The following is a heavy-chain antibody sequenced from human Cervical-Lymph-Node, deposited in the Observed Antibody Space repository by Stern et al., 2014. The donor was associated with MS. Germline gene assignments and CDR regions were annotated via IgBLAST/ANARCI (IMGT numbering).Heavy chain of an antibody. J-gene: IGHJ4*02. D-gene: IGHD3-16*01. Sequence: QVQLVQSGAEVKKPGASVNVSCKASGYTFTKYYMHWVRQAPGQGLEWMGIINTSGDSTSYAPKFQGRFTITRDASTNTVYMELNRLRSEDTAVYYCGRDEGGVVTTAVLDFWGQGTVVTVSS. CDR1: GYTFTKYY. V-gene: IGHV1-46*01. CDR3: GRDEGGVVTTAVLDF. CDR2: INTSGDST.